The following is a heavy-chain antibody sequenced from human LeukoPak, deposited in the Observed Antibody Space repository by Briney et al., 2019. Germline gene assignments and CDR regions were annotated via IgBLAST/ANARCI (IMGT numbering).Heavy chain of an antibody. CDR3: ATEDWFRFDS. V-gene: IGHV3-7*05. CDR2: ITQDGSQK. D-gene: IGHD3-10*01. Sequence: GGSLRLSCAASGFSFSSYWMTWVREAPGKGLEWVATITQDGSQKYYVDSVQGRFTISRDNAEKSLFLQVSSLRANDTAVYYCATEDWFRFDSWGQGTLLTVSS. CDR1: GFSFSSYW. J-gene: IGHJ4*02.